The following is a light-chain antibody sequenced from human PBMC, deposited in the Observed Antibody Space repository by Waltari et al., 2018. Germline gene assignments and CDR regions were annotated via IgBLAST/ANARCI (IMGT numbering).Light chain of an antibody. CDR1: QNVDRY. CDR2: DAS. CDR3: QQRKNWPPLT. V-gene: IGKV3-11*01. Sequence: ETVLTQSPGTLSLSPGERATLSCRASQNVDRYLAWYQQKPGQAPRLLNYDASIRATGIPARFSGSGSGTDFTLTINSLEPDDFATYYCQQRKNWPPLTFGGGTKVEIK. J-gene: IGKJ4*01.